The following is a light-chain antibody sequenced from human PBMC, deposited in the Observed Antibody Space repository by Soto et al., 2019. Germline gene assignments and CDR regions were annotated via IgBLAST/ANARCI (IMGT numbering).Light chain of an antibody. J-gene: IGKJ5*01. V-gene: IGKV4-1*01. Sequence: DIVMTQSPDSLAVSLGERATINCKSSQSVLYSSNNKHYLAWYQQKPGQPPKLLIYWASTRESGVPDRFSGSGSGTDFTLTISSPQAEDVAVYYCQQYYSTPITVGQGTRLEIK. CDR2: WAS. CDR1: QSVLYSSNNKHY. CDR3: QQYYSTPIT.